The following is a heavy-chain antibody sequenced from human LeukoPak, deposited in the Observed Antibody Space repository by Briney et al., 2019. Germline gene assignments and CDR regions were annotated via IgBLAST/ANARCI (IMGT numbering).Heavy chain of an antibody. V-gene: IGHV4-59*01. J-gene: IGHJ5*02. CDR2: IFYSGTT. CDR1: GGSMSDYY. CDR3: GREMDYYDSGGYYLQWFDP. Sequence: SETLSLTCIVSGGSMSDYYWSWIRQPPGKGLEVIGYIFYSGTTTYNPSLQSRVTISVDTSKNQFSLRLSSVTAADTAVYYCGREMDYYDSGGYYLQWFDPWGQGTLVTVSS. D-gene: IGHD3-22*01.